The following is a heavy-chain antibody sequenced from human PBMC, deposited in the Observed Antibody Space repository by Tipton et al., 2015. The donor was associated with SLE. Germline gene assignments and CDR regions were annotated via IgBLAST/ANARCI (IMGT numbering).Heavy chain of an antibody. CDR1: GFTFSRYG. V-gene: IGHV3-30*02. CDR3: ANLGDLGY. J-gene: IGHJ4*02. D-gene: IGHD4-17*01. Sequence: LSLTCATSGFTFSRYGMNWVRQAPGKGLEWVAFIQYDGNEYYADSVKGRFTISRDNSKNALFLQMNSLRPEDTAVYYCANLGDLGYWGQGSLVTVSS. CDR2: IQYDGNE.